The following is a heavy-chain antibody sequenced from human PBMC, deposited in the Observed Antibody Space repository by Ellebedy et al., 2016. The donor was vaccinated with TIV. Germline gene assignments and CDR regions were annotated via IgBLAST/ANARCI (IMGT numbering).Heavy chain of an antibody. CDR1: GFTFSNYG. V-gene: IGHV3-30*02. J-gene: IGHJ6*02. D-gene: IGHD2-15*01. Sequence: GESLKISCGASGFTFSNYGMHWVRQAPGKGLEWVAYTRYDGVTEHYAYFVKGRFTISRDNSKDTLYLQMNSLRLEDTAVYYCAGAVLAATPRALYYYGMDVWGPGTTVTVAS. CDR2: TRYDGVTE. CDR3: AGAVLAATPRALYYYGMDV.